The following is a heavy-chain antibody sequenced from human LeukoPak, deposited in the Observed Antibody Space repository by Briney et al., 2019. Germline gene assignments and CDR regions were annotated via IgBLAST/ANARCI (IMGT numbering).Heavy chain of an antibody. CDR2: ISFAGDST. Sequence: GGSLRLSCVASGFTFSTYAMSWVRQAPGKGLEWVSTISFAGDSTYYADSVKGRFTVSRDNSKNTLFLQMNSLRAEDTAIYYCAKKGAYTYAGDYWGQGTLVAVPS. D-gene: IGHD5-18*01. CDR3: AKKGAYTYAGDY. CDR1: GFTFSTYA. V-gene: IGHV3-23*01. J-gene: IGHJ4*02.